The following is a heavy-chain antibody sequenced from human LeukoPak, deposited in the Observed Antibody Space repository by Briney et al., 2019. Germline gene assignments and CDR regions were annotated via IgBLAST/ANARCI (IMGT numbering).Heavy chain of an antibody. CDR2: ISWNSGSI. CDR3: AKDLGLYGSVSFDAFDI. D-gene: IGHD3-10*01. V-gene: IGHV3-9*01. J-gene: IGHJ3*02. Sequence: GGSLRLSCAASGFTFDDYAMHWVRQAPGKGLEWVSGISWNSGSIGYADSVKGRFTISRDNAKNSLYLQMNSLRAEDTALCYCAKDLGLYGSVSFDAFDIWGQGTMVTVSS. CDR1: GFTFDDYA.